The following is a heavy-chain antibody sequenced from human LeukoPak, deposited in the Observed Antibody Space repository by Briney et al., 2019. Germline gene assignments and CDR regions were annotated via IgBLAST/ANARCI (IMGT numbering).Heavy chain of an antibody. CDR3: AKDHLYYYGSGSTLDY. CDR2: IRYDGSNK. D-gene: IGHD3-10*01. CDR1: GFTFSSYG. Sequence: GGSLRLSCAASGFTFSSYGMHWVRQAPGKGLEWVAFIRYDGSNKYYADSVKGRFTISRDNSKNTLYLRMNSLRAEDTAVYYCAKDHLYYYGSGSTLDYWGQGTLVTVSS. V-gene: IGHV3-30*02. J-gene: IGHJ4*02.